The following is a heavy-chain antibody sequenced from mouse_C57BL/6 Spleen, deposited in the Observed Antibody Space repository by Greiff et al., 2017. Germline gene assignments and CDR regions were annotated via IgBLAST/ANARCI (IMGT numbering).Heavy chain of an antibody. V-gene: IGHV5-15*01. Sequence: EVQGVESGGGLVQPGGSLKLSCAASGFTFSDYGMAWVRQAPRKGPEWVAFISNLAYSIYYADTVTGRFTISRENAKNTLYLEMSSLRSEDTAMYYCAREGGRAMDYWGQGTSVTVSS. CDR3: AREGGRAMDY. CDR2: ISNLAYSI. J-gene: IGHJ4*01. CDR1: GFTFSDYG.